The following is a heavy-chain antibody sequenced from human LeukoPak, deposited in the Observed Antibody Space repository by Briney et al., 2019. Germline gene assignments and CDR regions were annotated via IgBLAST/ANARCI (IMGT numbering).Heavy chain of an antibody. V-gene: IGHV3-21*06. D-gene: IGHD2-15*01. J-gene: IGHJ4*02. CDR3: AVQKEGFNDSGGNY. CDR1: GFAFGSYN. CDR2: ISTASTYI. Sequence: GGSLRLSCAASGFAFGSYNRRWVRQAPGKGMGWVSFISTASTYIYYADSVKGRFTVSKDNTKNFLYLQMDSPRTEATAAYYCAVQKEGFNDSGGNYWSQRTLVTVSS.